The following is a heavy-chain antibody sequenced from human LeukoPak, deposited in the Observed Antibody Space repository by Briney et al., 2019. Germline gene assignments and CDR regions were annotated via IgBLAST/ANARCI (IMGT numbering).Heavy chain of an antibody. V-gene: IGHV3-48*04. D-gene: IGHD5-24*01. CDR1: GFTFSSYA. J-gene: IGHJ3*02. CDR2: LSTSSTTI. Sequence: GGSLRLSCAASGFTFSSYAMTWVRQAPGKGLEWVSSLSTSSTTIYYVDSVKGRFTISRDNAKNSLYLQMNSLRAEDTAVYYCARVRDGYTTDAFDIWGQETMVTVSS. CDR3: ARVRDGYTTDAFDI.